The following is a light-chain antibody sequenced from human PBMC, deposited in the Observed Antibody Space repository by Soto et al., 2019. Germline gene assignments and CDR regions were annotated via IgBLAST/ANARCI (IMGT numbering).Light chain of an antibody. J-gene: IGLJ2*01. CDR2: DVS. V-gene: IGLV2-11*01. CDR3: CSSGGRLVI. CDR1: SSDVGGYNY. Sequence: QSALTQPRSVSGSPGQSVTISCTGTSSDVGGYNYVSWYQHHPGKAPKLMIYDVSKRPSGVPDRFSGSKSGNTASLTISGLQAEDEADYHCCSSGGRLVIFGGGTQLTVL.